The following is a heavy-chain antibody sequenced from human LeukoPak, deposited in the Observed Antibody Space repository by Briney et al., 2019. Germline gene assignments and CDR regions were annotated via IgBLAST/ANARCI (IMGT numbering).Heavy chain of an antibody. CDR1: GFTFDDYA. Sequence: GGSLRLSCAASGFTFDDYAMHWVRQAPGKGLEWVSLISWDGGSTYYVDSVKGRFTISRDNSKNSLYLQMNSLRAEDTAVYYCARDTSRAGGRRGAFDIWGQGTMVTVSS. CDR3: ARDTSRAGGRRGAFDI. D-gene: IGHD1-26*01. V-gene: IGHV3-43D*03. J-gene: IGHJ3*02. CDR2: ISWDGGST.